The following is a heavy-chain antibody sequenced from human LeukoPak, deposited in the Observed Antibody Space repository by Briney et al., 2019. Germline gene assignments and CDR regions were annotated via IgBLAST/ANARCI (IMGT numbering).Heavy chain of an antibody. Sequence: PGGSLRLSCEASGFTFSNYWMSWVRQAPGKGLEWVSGISGSGGSTYYADSVKGRFTISRDNSENTLYLQMNSLRAEDTAVYYCAKVVGGTHRTGYFDYWGQGTLVTVSS. D-gene: IGHD1-26*01. J-gene: IGHJ4*02. CDR3: AKVVGGTHRTGYFDY. CDR2: ISGSGGST. V-gene: IGHV3-23*01. CDR1: GFTFSNYW.